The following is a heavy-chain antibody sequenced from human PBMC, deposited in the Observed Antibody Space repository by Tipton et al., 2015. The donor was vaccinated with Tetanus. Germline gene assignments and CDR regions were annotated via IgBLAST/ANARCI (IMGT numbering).Heavy chain of an antibody. Sequence: TLSLTCTVSGGSISSSSYYWGWIRQPPGKGLEWIGSIYYSGSTYYNPSLKSRVTISVDTSKNQFSLKLSSVTAADTAVYYCARHGPPGKLLRFGGQNYGMDVWGQGTTVTVSS. CDR1: GGSISSSSYY. CDR2: IYYSGST. V-gene: IGHV4-39*01. CDR3: ARHGPPGKLLRFGGQNYGMDV. D-gene: IGHD3-10*01. J-gene: IGHJ6*02.